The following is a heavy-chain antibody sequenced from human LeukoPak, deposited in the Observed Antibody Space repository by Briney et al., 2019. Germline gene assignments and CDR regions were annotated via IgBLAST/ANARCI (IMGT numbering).Heavy chain of an antibody. D-gene: IGHD6-6*01. V-gene: IGHV1-46*01. CDR2: IDPSGGST. J-gene: IGHJ6*03. CDR3: ARSRRYSNSSDYCFMDV. Sequence: GASVKVSCKASGYTFITYYMQWVRQAPGQGLEWVGFIDPSGGSTNYAQKFQGRVTMTGDVSTSTVYMELSSLRSEDTAVYYCARSRRYSNSSDYCFMDVWGKGTTVTVSS. CDR1: GYTFITYY.